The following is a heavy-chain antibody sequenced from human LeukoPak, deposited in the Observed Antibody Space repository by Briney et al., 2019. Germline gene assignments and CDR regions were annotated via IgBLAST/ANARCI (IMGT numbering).Heavy chain of an antibody. D-gene: IGHD6-19*01. CDR3: ANSYSSGWYYFFDY. CDR1: GFTFSRHW. V-gene: IGHV3-74*01. Sequence: SGGSLRLSCAASGFTFSRHWMHWVRQAPGKGLVWVSRINIDGSGTTYADSVKGRFTISRDNAKNTLYLQMNSLRADDTAAYYCANSYSSGWYYFFDYWGQGTLVTVSS. CDR2: INIDGSGT. J-gene: IGHJ4*02.